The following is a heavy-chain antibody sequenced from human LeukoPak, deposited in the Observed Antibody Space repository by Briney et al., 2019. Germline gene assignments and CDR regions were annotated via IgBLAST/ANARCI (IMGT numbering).Heavy chain of an antibody. CDR3: ARQKATGLRWFDP. CDR2: IYYSGST. J-gene: IGHJ5*02. V-gene: IGHV4-39*01. CDR1: GGSISSRSYY. Sequence: SETLSLTCTVSGGSISSRSYYWGWIRQPPGKGLEWIGSIYYSGSTYYNPSLQSRVTISVDTSKNQFSLKLNSVTAADTAVYYCARQKATGLRWFDPWGQGALVTVSS.